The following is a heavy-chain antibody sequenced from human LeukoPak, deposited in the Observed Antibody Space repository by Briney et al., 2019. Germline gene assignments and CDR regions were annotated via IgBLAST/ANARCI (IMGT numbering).Heavy chain of an antibody. V-gene: IGHV3-21*01. D-gene: IGHD3-3*01. CDR3: ARDGGYDFWSGYSNHFDY. Sequence: GGSLRLSCAASGFTFSSYSMNWVRQAPGKGLEWVSSISSSSSYIYYADSVKGRFTISRDNARNSLYLQMNSLRAEDTAVYYCARDGGYDFWSGYSNHFDYWGQGTLVTVSS. J-gene: IGHJ4*02. CDR2: ISSSSSYI. CDR1: GFTFSSYS.